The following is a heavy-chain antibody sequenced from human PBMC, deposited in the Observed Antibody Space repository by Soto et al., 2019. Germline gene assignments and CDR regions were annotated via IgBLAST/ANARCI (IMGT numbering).Heavy chain of an antibody. CDR1: GSSISHYY. CDR2: IYYSGST. CDR3: ARGSFCSHSSCSLRPLDF. D-gene: IGHD2-2*01. Sequence: SETLSLTCSVSGSSISHYYWTWIRQPPGKGLEWIGYIYYSGSTTYNPSLKSRVTMSVDTSNNLFSLKLTSATAADTAIYYCARGSFCSHSSCSLRPLDFWGPGILVTVSS. J-gene: IGHJ4*02. V-gene: IGHV4-59*01.